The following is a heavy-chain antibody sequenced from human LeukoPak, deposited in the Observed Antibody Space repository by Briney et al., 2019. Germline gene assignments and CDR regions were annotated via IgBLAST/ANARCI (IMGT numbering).Heavy chain of an antibody. CDR3: ARGRRGYSLPFDY. CDR1: GGSISSYY. CDR2: IYYSGST. V-gene: IGHV4-59*12. Sequence: SETLSLTCTVSGGSISSYYWSWIRQPPGKGLEWIGYIYYSGSTNYNPSLKSRVTISVDTSKNQFSLKLSSVTAADTAVYYCARGRRGYSLPFDYWGQGTLVTVSS. J-gene: IGHJ4*02. D-gene: IGHD5-18*01.